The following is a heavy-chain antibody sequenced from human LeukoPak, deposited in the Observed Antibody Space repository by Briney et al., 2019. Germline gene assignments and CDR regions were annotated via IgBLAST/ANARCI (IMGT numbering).Heavy chain of an antibody. CDR2: IIPIFGTA. V-gene: IGHV1-69*05. J-gene: IGHJ6*03. Sequence: SVKVSCKASGGTFSSYAISWVRQAPGQGLEWMGGIIPIFGTANYAQKFQGRVTITTDESTSTAYMELSSLRSEDTAVYYCARGYDFWSGYYYYYMDVWGKGTTVTVSS. CDR1: GGTFSSYA. CDR3: ARGYDFWSGYYYYYMDV. D-gene: IGHD3-3*01.